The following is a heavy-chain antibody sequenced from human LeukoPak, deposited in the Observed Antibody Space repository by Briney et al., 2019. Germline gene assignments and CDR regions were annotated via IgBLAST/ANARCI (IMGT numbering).Heavy chain of an antibody. Sequence: SVKVSCKASGGTFSSYAISWVRQAPGQGLEWMGRIISILGIANYAQKFQGRVTITADKSTSTAYMELSSLRSEDTAVYYCAREFGYYYDSSGYYPFDYWGQGTLVTVSP. V-gene: IGHV1-69*04. CDR3: AREFGYYYDSSGYYPFDY. CDR1: GGTFSSYA. J-gene: IGHJ4*02. CDR2: IISILGIA. D-gene: IGHD3-22*01.